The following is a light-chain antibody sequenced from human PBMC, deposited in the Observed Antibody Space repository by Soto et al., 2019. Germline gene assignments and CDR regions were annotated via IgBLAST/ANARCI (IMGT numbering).Light chain of an antibody. CDR2: AAS. J-gene: IGKJ1*01. CDR1: ESVSSNY. CDR3: QQYGSAPWT. Sequence: EIVLTQSPGTLSSSPGERATLSCRASESVSSNYLAWYQQRPGQAPRLLIYAASNRVRGIPDRFGGGGSGTDFTLTVSRLEPEDFAVYYGQQYGSAPWTFGQGTKV. V-gene: IGKV3-20*01.